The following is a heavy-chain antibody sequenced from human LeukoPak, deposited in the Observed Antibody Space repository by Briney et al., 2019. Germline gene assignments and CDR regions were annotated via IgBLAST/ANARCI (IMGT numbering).Heavy chain of an antibody. CDR2: IYPGDSDT. Sequence: GESLKISCKGSGYSFTSYWLGWVRQMPGKGLEWMGIIYPGDSDTRYSPSFQGQVTISADKSISTAYLQWSSLKASDTAMYYCARRRGGGSYRSNWFDPWGQGTLVTVSS. CDR3: ARRRGGGSYRSNWFDP. J-gene: IGHJ5*02. V-gene: IGHV5-51*01. CDR1: GYSFTSYW. D-gene: IGHD1-26*01.